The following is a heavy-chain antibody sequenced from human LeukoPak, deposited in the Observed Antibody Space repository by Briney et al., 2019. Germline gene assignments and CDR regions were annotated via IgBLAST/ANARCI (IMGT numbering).Heavy chain of an antibody. CDR2: INPNSGGT. V-gene: IGHV1-2*02. J-gene: IGHJ4*02. CDR1: GYTFTGYY. D-gene: IGHD2-15*01. CDR3: ASWSSGGGFDY. Sequence: ASVKVSCKASGYTFTGYYMHWVRQAPGQGLEWMGWINPNSGGTNYAQKFQGRVTITRNTSISTAYMELSSLRSEDPAVYYCASWSSGGGFDYWGQGTLVTVSS.